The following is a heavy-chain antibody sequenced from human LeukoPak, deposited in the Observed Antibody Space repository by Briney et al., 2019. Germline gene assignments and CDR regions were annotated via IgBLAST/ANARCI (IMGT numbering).Heavy chain of an antibody. CDR2: THFSGSY. V-gene: IGHV4-59*11. D-gene: IGHD6-13*01. Sequence: SETLSLTCSVSGGSISRHYWTWIRQPPGKGLEWIGYTHFSGSYNYNPSLKSRATASLDRAKNQISLTLTSVTAAGTAVYFCARAKAAGSYDYWGQGTLVTVSS. CDR3: ARAKAAGSYDY. CDR1: GGSISRHY. J-gene: IGHJ4*02.